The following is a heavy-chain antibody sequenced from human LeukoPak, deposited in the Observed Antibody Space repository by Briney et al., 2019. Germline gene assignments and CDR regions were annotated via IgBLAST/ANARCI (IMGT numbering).Heavy chain of an antibody. CDR2: IYYSGST. CDR1: GGSISSGGYY. D-gene: IGHD2-21*01. J-gene: IGHJ6*02. CDR3: ARGIRDRLAYYHYYGMDV. V-gene: IGHV4-31*03. Sequence: SETLSLTCTVSGGSISSGGYYWSWIRQHPGKGLEWIGYIYYSGSTYYNPSLKSRVTISVDTSKNQFSLKLSSVTAADTAVYYCARGIRDRLAYYHYYGMDVWGQGTTVTVSS.